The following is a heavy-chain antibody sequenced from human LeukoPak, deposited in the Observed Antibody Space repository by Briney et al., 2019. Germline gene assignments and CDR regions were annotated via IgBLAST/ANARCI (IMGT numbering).Heavy chain of an antibody. Sequence: GGSLRLSRAASGFTFSSYSVNWVRQAPGKGLEWVSSITSSSSTYYSDSVKGRFTISRDNAKNSLYLQMNSLRVEDTAVYYCARVGFYDFWSGITFFDYWGQGTLVTVSS. J-gene: IGHJ4*02. D-gene: IGHD3-3*01. CDR3: ARVGFYDFWSGITFFDY. V-gene: IGHV3-21*01. CDR1: GFTFSSYS. CDR2: ITSSSST.